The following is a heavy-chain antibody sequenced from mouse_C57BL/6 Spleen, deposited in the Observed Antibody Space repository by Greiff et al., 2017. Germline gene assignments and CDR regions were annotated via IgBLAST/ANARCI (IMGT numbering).Heavy chain of an antibody. CDR1: GFTFSDYY. Sequence: EVKVVESGGGLVQPGGSLKLSCAASGFTFSDYYMYWVRQTPEKRLEWVAYISNGGGSTYYPDTVKGRFTISRDNAKNTLYLQMSRLKSEDTAMYYCARGDYGSSFDYWGQGTTLTVSS. J-gene: IGHJ2*01. CDR3: ARGDYGSSFDY. D-gene: IGHD1-1*01. V-gene: IGHV5-12*01. CDR2: ISNGGGST.